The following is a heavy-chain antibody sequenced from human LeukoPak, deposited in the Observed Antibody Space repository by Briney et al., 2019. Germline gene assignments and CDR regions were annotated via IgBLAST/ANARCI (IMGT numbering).Heavy chain of an antibody. Sequence: PGGSLRLSCAASGFTFSSYAMSWVSQAPGKGLEWVSAISGSGCSTYYADSVKGRFTISRDNFKNTLYLQMNSLRAEDRAVYYCATTIPPYYDILTGYSDYWGQGTLVTVSS. CDR3: ATTIPPYYDILTGYSDY. V-gene: IGHV3-23*01. D-gene: IGHD3-9*01. CDR2: ISGSGCST. J-gene: IGHJ4*02. CDR1: GFTFSSYA.